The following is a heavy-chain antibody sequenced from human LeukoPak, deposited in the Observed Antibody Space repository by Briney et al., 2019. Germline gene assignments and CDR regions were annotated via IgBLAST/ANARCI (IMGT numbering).Heavy chain of an antibody. V-gene: IGHV1-24*01. CDR3: ATVLRLFDAFDI. D-gene: IGHD3-22*01. Sequence: ASVKVSCKASGGTFSSYAISWVRQAPGKGLEWMGGFDPEDGETIYAQKFQGRVTMTEDTSTDTAYMELSSLRSEDTAVYYCATVLRLFDAFDIWGQGTMVTVSS. CDR1: GGTFSSYA. CDR2: FDPEDGET. J-gene: IGHJ3*02.